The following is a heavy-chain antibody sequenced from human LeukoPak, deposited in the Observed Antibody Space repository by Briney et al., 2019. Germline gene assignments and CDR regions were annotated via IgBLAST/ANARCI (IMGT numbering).Heavy chain of an antibody. D-gene: IGHD3-22*01. Sequence: SGPALVKPTQTLTLTCTFSGFSLSTSRMCVSWIRQPPGKALEWLARIDWDDDKSYSTSLKTRLTISKDTSKNQVVLRMTNMDPADTATYYCAQTSIYTSSGYYLYYFDSWGQGTLVTVSS. CDR2: IDWDDDK. V-gene: IGHV2-70*11. CDR1: GFSLSTSRMC. J-gene: IGHJ4*02. CDR3: AQTSIYTSSGYYLYYFDS.